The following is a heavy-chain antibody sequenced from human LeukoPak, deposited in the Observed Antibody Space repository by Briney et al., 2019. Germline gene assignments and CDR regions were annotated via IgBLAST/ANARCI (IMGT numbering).Heavy chain of an antibody. J-gene: IGHJ4*02. CDR3: ARQQLVRVYHFDY. D-gene: IGHD6-13*01. Sequence: SETLSLTCTVSGGSISSGGYYWSWIRQHPGKGLEWIGYIYYSGSTYYNPSLKSRVTISVDTSKNQFSLKLSSVTAADTAVYYCARQQLVRVYHFDYWGQGTLVTVSS. CDR1: GGSISSGGYY. CDR2: IYYSGST. V-gene: IGHV4-31*03.